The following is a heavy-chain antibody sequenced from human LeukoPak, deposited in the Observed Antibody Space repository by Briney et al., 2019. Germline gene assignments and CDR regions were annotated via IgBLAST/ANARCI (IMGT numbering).Heavy chain of an antibody. D-gene: IGHD5-12*01. CDR1: GGSISSYY. CDR3: ARVGSGYDFVVHWYFDL. Sequence: SETLSLTCTVSGGSISSYYWSWIRQPPGKGLEWIGYIYYSGSTNYNPSLKSRVTISVDTSKNQFSLKLSSVAAADTAVYYCARVGSGYDFVVHWYFDLWGRGTLVTVSS. V-gene: IGHV4-59*01. CDR2: IYYSGST. J-gene: IGHJ2*01.